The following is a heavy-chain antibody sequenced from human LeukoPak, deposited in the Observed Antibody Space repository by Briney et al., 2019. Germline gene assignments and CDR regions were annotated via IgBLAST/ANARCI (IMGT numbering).Heavy chain of an antibody. J-gene: IGHJ2*01. CDR1: GGSISSYY. V-gene: IGHV4-4*07. Sequence: SETLSLTCTVSGGSISSYYWSWVRQSAGKGLEWIGRIYKNGGTYYNPSLKSRVTMSVDTSKNQFSLKLNSVTAADTALYYCARDREWLIPGYFDLWGRGSLVTVSS. D-gene: IGHD6-19*01. CDR2: IYKNGGT. CDR3: ARDREWLIPGYFDL.